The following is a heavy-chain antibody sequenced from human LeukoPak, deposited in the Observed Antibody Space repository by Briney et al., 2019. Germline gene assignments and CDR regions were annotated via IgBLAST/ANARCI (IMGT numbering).Heavy chain of an antibody. V-gene: IGHV4-39*07. CDR1: GGSISSSSYC. J-gene: IGHJ4*02. D-gene: IGHD3-10*01. CDR2: IYYSGST. CDR3: ARGGDNFDY. Sequence: SETLSLTCTVSGGSISSSSYCWGWIRQPPGKGLEWIGSIYYSGSTYYNPSLKSRVTISVDTSKNQFSLKLSSVTAADTAVYYCARGGDNFDYWGQGTLVTVSS.